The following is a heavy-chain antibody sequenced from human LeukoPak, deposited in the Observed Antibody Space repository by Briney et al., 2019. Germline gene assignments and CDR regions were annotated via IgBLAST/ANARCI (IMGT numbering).Heavy chain of an antibody. J-gene: IGHJ6*03. CDR3: ARGAYYGSGNYYYYYMDV. CDR1: GGSISSYY. CDR2: IYTSGST. D-gene: IGHD3-10*01. Sequence: SETLSLTCTVSGGSISSYYWSWIRQPAGKGLEWIGRIYTSGSTNDNPSLKSRVTMSVDTSKNQFSLKLSSVTAADTAVYYCARGAYYGSGNYYYYYMDVWGKGTTVTVSS. V-gene: IGHV4-4*07.